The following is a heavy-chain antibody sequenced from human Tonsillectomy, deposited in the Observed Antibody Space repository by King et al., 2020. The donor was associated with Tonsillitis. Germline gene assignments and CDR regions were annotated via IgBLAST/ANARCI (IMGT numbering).Heavy chain of an antibody. CDR2: IFHSGSA. J-gene: IGHJ5*02. Sequence: QLQESASRLVKPSQTLSLTCAVSGGSISSGVYSWSWNRQPPGKGREYIVYIFHSGSANANLSLKMLVTISADRSKNQFSLTLSSVTAADTAVYYCARVGLLFGFDPWGQGTLVTVSS. CDR3: ARVGLLFGFDP. V-gene: IGHV4-30-2*01. D-gene: IGHD3/OR15-3a*01. CDR1: GGSISSGVYS.